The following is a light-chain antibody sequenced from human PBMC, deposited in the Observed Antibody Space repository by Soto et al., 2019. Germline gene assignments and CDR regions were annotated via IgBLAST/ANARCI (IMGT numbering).Light chain of an antibody. V-gene: IGKV3-20*01. J-gene: IGKJ1*01. CDR2: GAS. CDR3: QQYASSPRT. CDR1: QSVGSSQ. Sequence: EIVLTQSPGTLSLSPGERATLSCRASQSVGSSQLAWHQQKPGQAPRLLIYGASSRANGIPDRFSGRGSGADFTLTISRLEPEDFSVYYCQQYASSPRTFGQGPKVEIK.